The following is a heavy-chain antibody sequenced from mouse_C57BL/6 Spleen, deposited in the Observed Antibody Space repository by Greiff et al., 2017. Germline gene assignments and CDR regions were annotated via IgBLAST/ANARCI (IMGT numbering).Heavy chain of an antibody. V-gene: IGHV7-3*01. CDR1: GFTFTDSY. CDR3: ARYYYGSSPWFAY. CDR2: IRNKANGYTT. Sequence: EVQLVESGGGLVQPGGSLSLSCAASGFTFTDSYMSWVRQPPGKALEWLGFIRNKANGYTTEYSASVKGRFTISRDNSQSILYLQMNALRAEDSATYYCARYYYGSSPWFAYWGQGTLVTVSA. J-gene: IGHJ3*01. D-gene: IGHD1-1*01.